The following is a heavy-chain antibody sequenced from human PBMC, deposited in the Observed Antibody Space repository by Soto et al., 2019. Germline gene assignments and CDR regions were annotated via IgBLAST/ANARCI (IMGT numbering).Heavy chain of an antibody. D-gene: IGHD7-27*01. CDR2: IYYSGST. CDR3: AKNWNWGSLVH. CDR1: GGSISSYY. J-gene: IGHJ4*02. V-gene: IGHV4-59*08. Sequence: PSETVSLTCTVSGGSISSYYWNWIRQPPGKGLEWIGYIYYSGSTYYNPSLKSRVTISVDTSKNQFSLKLSSVTAADTAVYYCAKNWNWGSLVHWGQGTLVTVSS.